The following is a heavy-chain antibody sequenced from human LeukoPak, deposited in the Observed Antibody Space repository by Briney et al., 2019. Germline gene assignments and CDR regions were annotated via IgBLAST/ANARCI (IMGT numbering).Heavy chain of an antibody. Sequence: GGSLRLSCAASGLTLSSDLMHWVRQVPGKGLVWVSRINSDASTINYADSVKGRFTISRDNAKNTLYLQMNNLRAEDTAVYYCAREDCTIGAVCSSLLDHWGRGTLVAVSS. CDR2: INSDASTI. V-gene: IGHV3-74*01. CDR1: GLTLSSDL. CDR3: AREDCTIGAVCSSLLDH. J-gene: IGHJ4*02. D-gene: IGHD2-8*01.